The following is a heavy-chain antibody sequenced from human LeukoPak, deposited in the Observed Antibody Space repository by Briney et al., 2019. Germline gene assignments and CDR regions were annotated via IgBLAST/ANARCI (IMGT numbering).Heavy chain of an antibody. V-gene: IGHV3-30-3*01. Sequence: GGSLRLSCAASGFTFNSCAMHWVRQAPGKGLEWVAVISYDGSNKYYADSVKGRFTISRDNSKNTLYLQMNSLRAEDTAVYYCARDFGYYDSLGYFQHWGQGTLVTVSS. CDR2: ISYDGSNK. D-gene: IGHD3-22*01. CDR3: ARDFGYYDSLGYFQH. J-gene: IGHJ1*01. CDR1: GFTFNSCA.